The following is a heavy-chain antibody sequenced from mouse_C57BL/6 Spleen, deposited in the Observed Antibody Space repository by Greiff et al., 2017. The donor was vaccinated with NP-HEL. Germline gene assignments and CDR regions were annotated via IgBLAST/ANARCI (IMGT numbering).Heavy chain of an antibody. V-gene: IGHV7-3*01. J-gene: IGHJ2*01. CDR3: ARLYDYEGYFDY. D-gene: IGHD2-4*01. CDR2: IRNKANGYTT. CDR1: GFTFTDYY. Sequence: EVKLMESGGGLVQPGGSLSLSCAASGFTFTDYYMSWVRQPPGKALEWLGFIRNKANGYTTEYSASVKGRFTISRDNSQSILYLQMNALRAEDSATYYCARLYDYEGYFDYWGQGTTLTVSS.